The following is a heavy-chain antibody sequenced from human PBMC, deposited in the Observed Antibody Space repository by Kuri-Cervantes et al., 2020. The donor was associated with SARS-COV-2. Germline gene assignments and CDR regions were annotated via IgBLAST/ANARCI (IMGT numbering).Heavy chain of an antibody. CDR3: SLTPIRFQSKTMFDY. CDR2: ITRKAYGGTT. Sequence: GESLKIFCTASGFTFGDYAMSRFRQAPGKGLEWVGFITRKAYGGTTEYAASVKGRFTISRDDSTSIAYLQMKSLKTEDTALYYCSLTPIRFQSKTMFDYWGQGTLVTVSS. D-gene: IGHD2-21*02. J-gene: IGHJ4*02. CDR1: GFTFGDYA. V-gene: IGHV3-49*03.